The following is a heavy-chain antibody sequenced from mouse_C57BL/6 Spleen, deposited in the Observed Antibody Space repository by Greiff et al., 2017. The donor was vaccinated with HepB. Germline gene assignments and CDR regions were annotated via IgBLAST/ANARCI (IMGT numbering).Heavy chain of an antibody. CDR3: ARRAAMVTTGGDYYAMDY. J-gene: IGHJ4*01. CDR1: GYTFTSYW. CDR2: IDPNSGGT. D-gene: IGHD2-2*01. V-gene: IGHV1-72*01. Sequence: VQLQQSGAELVKPGASVKLSCKASGYTFTSYWMHWVKQRPGRGLEWIGRIDPNSGGTKYNEKFKSKATLTVDKPSSTAYMQLSSLTSEDSAVYYCARRAAMVTTGGDYYAMDYWGQGTSVTVSS.